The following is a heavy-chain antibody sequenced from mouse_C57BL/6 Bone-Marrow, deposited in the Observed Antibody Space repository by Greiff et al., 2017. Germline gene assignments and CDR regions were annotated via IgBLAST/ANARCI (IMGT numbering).Heavy chain of an antibody. CDR2: IRNKANNHAT. CDR3: TRWLLRSHWYFDV. D-gene: IGHD2-3*01. V-gene: IGHV6-6*01. Sequence: EVKVEESGGGLVQPGGSMKLSCAASGFTFSDAWMDWVRQSPEKGLEWVAEIRNKANNHATYYAESVKGRFTISRDDSKSSVYLQMNSLRAEDTGIYYCTRWLLRSHWYFDVWGTGTTVTVSS. J-gene: IGHJ1*03. CDR1: GFTFSDAW.